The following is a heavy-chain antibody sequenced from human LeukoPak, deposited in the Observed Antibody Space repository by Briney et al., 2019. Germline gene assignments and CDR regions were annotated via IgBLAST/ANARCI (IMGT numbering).Heavy chain of an antibody. V-gene: IGHV4-59*01. Sequence: SEPLSLPCTLSGRSISSYYWSCIRQPPGKGLEWIGYNYYSGSTNYNPSLKSRVTISVDTSKNQFSLKLSAVTAADTGVYYCARDQRGSTGTFDYWGQGTLVTVSS. CDR2: NYYSGST. D-gene: IGHD1-14*01. J-gene: IGHJ4*02. CDR1: GRSISSYY. CDR3: ARDQRGSTGTFDY.